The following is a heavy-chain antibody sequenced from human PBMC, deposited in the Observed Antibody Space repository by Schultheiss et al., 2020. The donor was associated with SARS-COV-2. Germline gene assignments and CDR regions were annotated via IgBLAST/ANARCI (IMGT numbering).Heavy chain of an antibody. Sequence: SETLSLTCTVSGGSISSYYWSWIRQPPGKGLEWIGSMYDSGSTNYNPSLKSRVTISVDTSKNQFSLKLSSVTAADTAVYYCARDYRDSSSWYYYYGMDVWGQGTTVTVSS. CDR3: ARDYRDSSSWYYYYGMDV. V-gene: IGHV4-4*08. D-gene: IGHD6-13*01. CDR1: GGSISSYY. J-gene: IGHJ6*02. CDR2: MYDSGST.